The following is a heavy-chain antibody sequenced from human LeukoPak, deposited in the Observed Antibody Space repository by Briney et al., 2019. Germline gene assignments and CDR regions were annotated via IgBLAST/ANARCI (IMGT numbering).Heavy chain of an antibody. Sequence: QPGRSLRLSCAASGFTFSTYAMHWIRQAPGKGLEWVAVISDDGSNYSYADSVKGRFTISRDNSKNTVYLQMNSLGTEDTGVYYCARGYASETYYNGPAYWGQGTLVTVSS. CDR1: GFTFSTYA. D-gene: IGHD3-10*01. CDR2: ISDDGSNY. V-gene: IGHV3-30-3*01. J-gene: IGHJ4*02. CDR3: ARGYASETYYNGPAY.